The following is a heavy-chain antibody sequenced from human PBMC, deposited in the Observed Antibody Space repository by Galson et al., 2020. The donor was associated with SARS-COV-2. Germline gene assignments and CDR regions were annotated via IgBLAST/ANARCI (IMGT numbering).Heavy chain of an antibody. CDR1: GGSMRSSY. D-gene: IGHD3-10*01. CDR3: ARGIYYGSGADDY. Sequence: SETLSLTCTVSGGSMRSSYWTWIRQPPGSGLEWIGSISYSGNPNYNPSLKSRVTISIYTSENQFSLRLSSVTAADTAVYYCARGIYYGSGADDYWGLGSLVTVSS. V-gene: IGHV4-59*01. J-gene: IGHJ4*02. CDR2: ISYSGNP.